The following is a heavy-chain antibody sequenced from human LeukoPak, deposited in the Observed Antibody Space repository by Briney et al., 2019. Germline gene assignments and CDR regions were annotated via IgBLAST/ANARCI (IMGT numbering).Heavy chain of an antibody. D-gene: IGHD2-2*02. CDR1: GYSISSGYY. J-gene: IGHJ4*02. Sequence: SETLSLTCAVSGYSISSGYYWGGSRQPPGEGVEGIGSIYHSGTTYYNPSLKSRVTISVDTSKNQFSLKLSSVTAADTAVYYCARRICSSTSCYTGQFDYWGQGTLVTVSS. V-gene: IGHV4-38-2*01. CDR2: IYHSGTT. CDR3: ARRICSSTSCYTGQFDY.